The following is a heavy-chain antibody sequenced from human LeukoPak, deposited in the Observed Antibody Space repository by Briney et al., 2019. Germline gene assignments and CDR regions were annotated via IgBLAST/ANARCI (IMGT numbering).Heavy chain of an antibody. V-gene: IGHV3-33*01. Sequence: GGSLRLSCAASGFTFSNFDMHWVRQAPGKGLEWVAVIWFDGRNKNYADSVRGRFTISRDNSKNTLYLQMNSLRAEDTAVYYCARERGSPPDYWGQGTLVTVSS. CDR1: GFTFSNFD. CDR2: IWFDGRNK. CDR3: ARERGSPPDY. J-gene: IGHJ4*02. D-gene: IGHD3-10*01.